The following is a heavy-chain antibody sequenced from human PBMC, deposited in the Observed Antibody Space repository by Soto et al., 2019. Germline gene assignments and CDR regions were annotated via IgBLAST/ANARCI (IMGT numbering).Heavy chain of an antibody. CDR3: ARDAGADYYYYYGMDV. V-gene: IGHV4-61*01. CDR2: IYYSGST. J-gene: IGHJ6*02. D-gene: IGHD6-19*01. Sequence: QVQLQESGPGLVKPSETLSLTCTVSGGSVSSGSYYWSWIRQPPGKGLEWIGYIYYSGSTNYNPSLNSRVTISVDTSKNQFSLKLSAVTAADTAVYYCARDAGADYYYYYGMDVWGQGTTVTVSS. CDR1: GGSVSSGSYY.